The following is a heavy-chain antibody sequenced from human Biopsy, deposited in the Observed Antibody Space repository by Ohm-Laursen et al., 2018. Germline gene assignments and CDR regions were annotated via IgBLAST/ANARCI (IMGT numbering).Heavy chain of an antibody. CDR3: ARTPILIVSAGLVYRHRRHLQGMDV. CDR2: VDWGDYK. Sequence: TQTLTLTCSFSGFSLSARGMCVSWIRQAPGKALEWLARVDWGDYKDYSACLQTKLSISKDTSNDQVVLTVNNVDPANTATYYCARTPILIVSAGLVYRHRRHLQGMDVWGQGSAVTVS. V-gene: IGHV2-70*11. D-gene: IGHD6-13*01. CDR1: GFSLSARGMC. J-gene: IGHJ6*02.